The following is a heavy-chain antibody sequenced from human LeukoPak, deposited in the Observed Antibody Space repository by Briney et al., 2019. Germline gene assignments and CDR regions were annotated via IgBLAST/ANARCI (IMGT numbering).Heavy chain of an antibody. Sequence: GGSLRLAWAASGFTFSQDDFHWVRQAPGKGLEWVAAIGVTGDTYYADSVKGRFTISGEDTANSLYLQMRSLGAGDTALYYCTKEFCGSRAACAGGSYYDFWGRGALVTVSS. D-gene: IGHD2-15*01. J-gene: IGHJ2*01. CDR3: TKEFCGSRAACAGGSYYDF. V-gene: IGHV3-13*01. CDR2: IGVTGDT. CDR1: GFTFSQDD.